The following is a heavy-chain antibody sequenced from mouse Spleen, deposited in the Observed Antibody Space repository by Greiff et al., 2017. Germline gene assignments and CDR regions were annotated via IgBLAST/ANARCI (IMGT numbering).Heavy chain of an antibody. CDR2: IWSGGST. CDR3: ARKPITTVLAPRYFDY. V-gene: IGHV2-2*01. J-gene: IGHJ2*01. Sequence: QVQLQQSGPGLVQPSQSLSITCTVSGFSLTSYGVHWVRQSPGKGLEWLGVIWSGGSTDYNAAFISRLSISKDNSKSQVFFKMNSLQADDTAIYYCARKPITTVLAPRYFDYWGQGTTLTVSS. D-gene: IGHD1-1*01. CDR1: GFSLTSYG.